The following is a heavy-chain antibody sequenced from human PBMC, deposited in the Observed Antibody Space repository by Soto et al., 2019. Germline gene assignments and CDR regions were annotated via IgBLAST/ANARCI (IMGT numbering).Heavy chain of an antibody. CDR1: GGSISSGGYY. D-gene: IGHD5-12*01. J-gene: IGHJ4*02. CDR3: ASATLGTIYFDY. Sequence: SLTCTVSGGSISSGGYYWSWIRQHPGKGLEWIGYIYYSGSTYYNPSLKSRVTISVDTSKNQFSLKLSSVTAADTAVYYCASATLGTIYFDYWGQGTLVTVSS. V-gene: IGHV4-31*03. CDR2: IYYSGST.